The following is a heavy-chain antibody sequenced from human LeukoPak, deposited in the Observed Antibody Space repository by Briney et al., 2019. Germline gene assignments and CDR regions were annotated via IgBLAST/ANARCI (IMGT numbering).Heavy chain of an antibody. Sequence: PSETLSLTCTVSGGSMSSYYWSWIRQPPGKGLEWIGYIYYSGSTNYNPSLKSRVTISVDTSKNQFTLKLSSVTAADTAVYYCARHLPLDYYFDYWGQGTLVTVSS. CDR1: GGSMSSYY. CDR3: ARHLPLDYYFDY. CDR2: IYYSGST. J-gene: IGHJ4*02. V-gene: IGHV4-59*08. D-gene: IGHD3-9*01.